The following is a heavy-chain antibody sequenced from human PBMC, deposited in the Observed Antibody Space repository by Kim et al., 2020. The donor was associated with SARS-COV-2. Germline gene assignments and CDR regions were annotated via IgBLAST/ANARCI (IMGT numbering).Heavy chain of an antibody. CDR3: ARDLGIRMVAKSWFDP. J-gene: IGHJ5*02. CDR1: GFTFSSYS. Sequence: GGSLRLSCAASGFTFSSYSMNWVRQAPGKGLEWVSSISSSSSYIYYADSVKGRFTISRDNAKNSLYLQMNSLRAEDTAVYYCARDLGIRMVAKSWFDPWGQGTLVTVSS. CDR2: ISSSSSYI. V-gene: IGHV3-21*01. D-gene: IGHD5-12*01.